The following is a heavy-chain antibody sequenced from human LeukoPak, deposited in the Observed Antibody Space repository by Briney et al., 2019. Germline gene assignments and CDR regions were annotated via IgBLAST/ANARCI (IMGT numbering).Heavy chain of an antibody. Sequence: SETLSLTCTVSGGSISSGSYYWSWIRQPAGKGLEWIGRIYTSGSTNYNPSLKSRATISVDTSKNQFSLKLSSVTAADTAVYYCASEALGGWFDPWGQGTLVTVSS. V-gene: IGHV4-61*02. J-gene: IGHJ5*02. D-gene: IGHD6-6*01. CDR1: GGSISSGSYY. CDR3: ASEALGGWFDP. CDR2: IYTSGST.